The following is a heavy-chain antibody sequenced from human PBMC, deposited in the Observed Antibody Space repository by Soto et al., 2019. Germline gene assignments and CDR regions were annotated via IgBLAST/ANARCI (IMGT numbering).Heavy chain of an antibody. CDR1: GFTFSGFD. J-gene: IGHJ4*02. V-gene: IGHV3-13*01. Sequence: GGSLRLSCGASGFTFSGFDMHWVRQPTGKGLEWVSTIGTAGDTYYAVSVKDRFTISRDNAKNSLSLQMNSLRAGDTAVYSCARGQEVGAHFFDSWGQGTQVTAPQ. CDR3: ARGQEVGAHFFDS. D-gene: IGHD2-15*01. CDR2: IGTAGDT.